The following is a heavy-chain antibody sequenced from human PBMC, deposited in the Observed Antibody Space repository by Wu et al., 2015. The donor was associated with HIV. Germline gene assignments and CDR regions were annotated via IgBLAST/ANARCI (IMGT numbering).Heavy chain of an antibody. J-gene: IGHJ4*02. Sequence: QVQLQQWGAGLLKPSETLSLTCAVYGGSFSGYYWSWIRQPPGKGLEWIGEINHSGSTNYNPSLKSRVTISVDTSKNQFSLKLSSVTAADTAVYYCARVNKPGGTGTTTAYYFDYWGQGTLVTVSS. V-gene: IGHV4-34*01. CDR2: INHSGST. D-gene: IGHD1-7*01. CDR3: ARVNKPGGTGTTTAYYFDY. CDR1: GGSFSGYY.